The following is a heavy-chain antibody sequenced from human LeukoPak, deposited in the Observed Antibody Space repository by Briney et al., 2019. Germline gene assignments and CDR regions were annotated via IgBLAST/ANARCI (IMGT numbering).Heavy chain of an antibody. CDR1: GGPINSYF. J-gene: IGHJ4*02. D-gene: IGHD3-10*01. CDR2: IYYSDNT. Sequence: SETLSLTCTVSGGPINSYFWSWIRQPPGKGLEWIGYIYYSDNTNYNPSLKSRVTISVETSKNQFSLKLTSVTAADTAVYYCARGVNYDSGSYYDYWGQGTLVTVSS. V-gene: IGHV4-59*01. CDR3: ARGVNYDSGSYYDY.